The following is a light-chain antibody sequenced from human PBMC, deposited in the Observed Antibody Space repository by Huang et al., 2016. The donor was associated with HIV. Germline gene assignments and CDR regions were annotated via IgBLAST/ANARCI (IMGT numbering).Light chain of an antibody. CDR3: QQYNDWPPYT. Sequence: EILMTQSPATLSVSPGERAALSCRASQSIGSSLAWYQQKPGQAPRLLIYDVSIRATGIPARCSGSGSGTDFTLTVSDLQSEDFAFYYCQQYNDWPPYTFGQGTRLEI. V-gene: IGKV3D-15*03. CDR2: DVS. J-gene: IGKJ2*01. CDR1: QSIGSS.